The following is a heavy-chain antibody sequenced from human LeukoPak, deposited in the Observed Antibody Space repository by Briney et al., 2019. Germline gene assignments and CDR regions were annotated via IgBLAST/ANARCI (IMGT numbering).Heavy chain of an antibody. CDR1: GGSISSYY. V-gene: IGHV4-4*07. D-gene: IGHD3-10*01. Sequence: PSETLSLTCTVSGGSISSYYWSWIRQPAGKGLEWIGRIYTSGSTNYNPSLKSRVTMSVDTSKNQFSLKLSSVTAADTAVYYCARATEYYYGSGSYSNWFDPWGQGTLVTVSS. J-gene: IGHJ5*02. CDR3: ARATEYYYGSGSYSNWFDP. CDR2: IYTSGST.